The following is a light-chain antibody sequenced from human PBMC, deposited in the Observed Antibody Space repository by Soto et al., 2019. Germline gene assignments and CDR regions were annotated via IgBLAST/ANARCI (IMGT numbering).Light chain of an antibody. Sequence: DIVMTQSPDSLAVSLGERATINCKSSQSILYTPNNNNYLAWFQQKPGQPPRLLIYWASTRQSGVPDRFSGSGYGTDFTLTISSLKAEDVAVYYCQQYYNTFPTFGQGTKVEIK. CDR3: QQYYNTFPT. V-gene: IGKV4-1*01. J-gene: IGKJ1*01. CDR1: QSILYTPNNNNY. CDR2: WAS.